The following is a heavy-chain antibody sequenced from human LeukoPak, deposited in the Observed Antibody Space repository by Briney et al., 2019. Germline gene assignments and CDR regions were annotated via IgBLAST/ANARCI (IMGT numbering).Heavy chain of an antibody. CDR3: VKDQHCSTISCATRTGFDP. Sequence: PGGSLRLSCSASGFTFSNYAMHWVRQAPGKGLAFVSGISSTGGSTNYPDSVKDRFSISRDNSKNTLYLQMTSLRADDAAVYYCVKDQHCSTISCATRTGFDPWGQGTSVTVSS. D-gene: IGHD2-2*01. V-gene: IGHV3-64D*06. CDR1: GFTFSNYA. CDR2: ISSTGGST. J-gene: IGHJ5*02.